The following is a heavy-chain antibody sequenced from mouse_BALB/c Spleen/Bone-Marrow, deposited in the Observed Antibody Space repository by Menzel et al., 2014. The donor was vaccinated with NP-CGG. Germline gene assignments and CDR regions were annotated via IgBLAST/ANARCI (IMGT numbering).Heavy chain of an antibody. CDR1: GFNIKDTY. Sequence: EVKLMESGAELVKPGASVKLSCTGSGFNIKDTYMHWVKQRPEQGLEWIGRIDPANGNTKYDPKFQGKATITADTSSNTAYLQLSSLTSEDTAGYYCASYYRYSFDYWGQGTTLTVSS. CDR2: IDPANGNT. D-gene: IGHD2-14*01. CDR3: ASYYRYSFDY. J-gene: IGHJ2*01. V-gene: IGHV14-3*02.